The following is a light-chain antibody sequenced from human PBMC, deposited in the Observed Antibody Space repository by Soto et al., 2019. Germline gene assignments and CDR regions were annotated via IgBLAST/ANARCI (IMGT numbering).Light chain of an antibody. V-gene: IGLV2-14*03. J-gene: IGLJ1*01. CDR3: ISYTDRQSYL. CDR1: RSDIGSYDH. CDR2: AVS. Sequence: QSVLTQLASVSGSPGQSITISGSGTRSDIGSYDHVAWYQQFPGKSPKLIIYAVSDRPSGVSDRFSGSKSGISASLTISGLRTGDEADYYCISYTDRQSYLFGTGTKVTVL.